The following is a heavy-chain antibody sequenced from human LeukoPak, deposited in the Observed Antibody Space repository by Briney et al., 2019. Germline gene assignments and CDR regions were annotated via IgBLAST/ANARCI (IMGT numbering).Heavy chain of an antibody. CDR2: IWYDGSNK. CDR1: GFTFSSYG. CDR3: AKVDYYDSSGPIDY. V-gene: IGHV3-33*06. J-gene: IGHJ4*02. Sequence: GGSLRLSCAASGFTFSSYGMRWVRQAPGKGLEWVAVIWYDGSNKYYADSVEGRFTISRDNSKNTLYLQMNSLRAEDTAVYYCAKVDYYDSSGPIDYWGQGTLVTVSS. D-gene: IGHD3-22*01.